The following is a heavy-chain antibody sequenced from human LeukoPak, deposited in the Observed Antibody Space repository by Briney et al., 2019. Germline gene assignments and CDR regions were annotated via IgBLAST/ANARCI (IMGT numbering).Heavy chain of an antibody. Sequence: GGSLRLSCAASGFTFSSYTMSWVRQAPGKGLVWVSRISTDGYTTDYADFVQGRFTASRDNTKNTWSLEMNSLRAEDTAVYYCVVGGSPGYWGQGTLVTVSS. CDR3: VVGGSPGY. V-gene: IGHV3-74*01. CDR1: GFTFSSYT. J-gene: IGHJ4*02. CDR2: ISTDGYTT. D-gene: IGHD2-15*01.